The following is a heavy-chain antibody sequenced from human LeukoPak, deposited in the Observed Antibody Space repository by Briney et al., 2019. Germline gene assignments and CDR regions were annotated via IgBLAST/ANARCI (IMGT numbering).Heavy chain of an antibody. CDR1: GYTFTGYY. V-gene: IGHV1-2*02. CDR3: ARDYYGSGSYYNS. CDR2: INPNSGGT. J-gene: IGHJ4*02. D-gene: IGHD3-10*01. Sequence: ASVKVSCKASGYTFTGYYMHWVRQAPGQGLEWMGWINPNSGGTNYAQKFQGRVTMTRGTSTSTAYMELSRLRSDDTAVYYCARDYYGSGSYYNSWGQGTLVTVSS.